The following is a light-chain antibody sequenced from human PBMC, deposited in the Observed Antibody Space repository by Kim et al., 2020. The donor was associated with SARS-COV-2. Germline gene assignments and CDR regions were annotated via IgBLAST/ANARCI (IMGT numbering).Light chain of an antibody. V-gene: IGLV3-25*03. CDR3: QSADDTGASGV. J-gene: IGLJ3*02. CDR2: RDS. Sequence: PGQKATITCSGDALPNQFTYWYQQKPGQAPVLVISRDSERPSGIPERFSASSSGTTVTLTISRVQAVDEADYYCQSADDTGASGVFGGGTKLTVL. CDR1: ALPNQF.